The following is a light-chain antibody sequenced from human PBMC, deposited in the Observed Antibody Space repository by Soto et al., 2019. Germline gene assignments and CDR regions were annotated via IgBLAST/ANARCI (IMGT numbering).Light chain of an antibody. V-gene: IGKV3-11*01. CDR3: HQRNK. Sequence: EVVLTQSPATLSLAPGSRATLSCRASQFLSSYLAWYQQNPGXPPRLLIYDTSNRATGIPARCSGSRSGTDFTLTLSSLEPEDFGVYFCHQRNKFGQGTRLENK. CDR1: QFLSSY. CDR2: DTS. J-gene: IGKJ5*01.